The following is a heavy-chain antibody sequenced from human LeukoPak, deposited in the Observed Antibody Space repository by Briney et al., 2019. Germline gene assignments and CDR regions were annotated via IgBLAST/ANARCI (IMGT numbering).Heavy chain of an antibody. CDR1: GFTFSSYG. CDR2: IWYDGSNK. V-gene: IGHV3-33*01. J-gene: IGHJ4*02. CDR3: ASSWTPQGY. Sequence: GRSLRLSCAASGFTFSSYGIHWVRQAPGKGLEWVAVIWYDGSNKYNVDSVKGRFTIPRDNSRNTLYLQMNSLRAEDTAVYYCASSWTPQGYWGQGTLVTVSS. D-gene: IGHD6-13*01.